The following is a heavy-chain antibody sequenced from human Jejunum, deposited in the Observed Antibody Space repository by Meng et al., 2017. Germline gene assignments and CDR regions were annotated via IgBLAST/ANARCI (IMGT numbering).Heavy chain of an antibody. CDR2: LWFEGSKT. Sequence: VHLVWCWRGTVILAICRGLACARSGFTFRIIGTHGAPEAPGRGLECWAVLWFEGSKTYYADSVKGRFTVHRDNSKNTLYLQMNSLRADDTPVFYCARYRSGSSDYWGPGTLVTVSS. D-gene: IGHD6-19*01. CDR3: ARYRSGSSDY. V-gene: IGHV3-33*08. J-gene: IGHJ4*02. CDR1: GFTFRIIG.